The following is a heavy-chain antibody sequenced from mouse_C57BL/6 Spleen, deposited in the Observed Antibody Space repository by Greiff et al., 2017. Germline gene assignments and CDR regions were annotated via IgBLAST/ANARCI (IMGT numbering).Heavy chain of an antibody. CDR2: IYPRDGST. CDR3: ASSDYYGRYPWFGY. D-gene: IGHD1-1*01. V-gene: IGHV1-85*01. Sequence: VQLQQSGPELVKPGASVKLSCKASGYTFTSYDINWVKQRPGQGLEWIGLIYPRDGSTKYNEKFKGKATLTVDTSSSTAYMELHSLTSEDSAVYFGASSDYYGRYPWFGYWGQGTLVTVSA. J-gene: IGHJ3*01. CDR1: GYTFTSYD.